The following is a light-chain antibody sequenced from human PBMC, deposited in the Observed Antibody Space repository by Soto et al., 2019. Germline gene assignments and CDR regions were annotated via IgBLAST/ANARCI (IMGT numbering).Light chain of an antibody. CDR3: QQSSSFPYT. V-gene: IGKV1-39*01. CDR1: QPITNH. J-gene: IGKJ2*01. Sequence: DLQMTQSPSSLSASLGDNVTITCRASQPITNHLNWYQQKPGKAPNLLIYFASNLDNGVPSRFSGTGSGTYFTLTITSLQPEDFATYSCQQSSSFPYTFGRGTKLEIK. CDR2: FAS.